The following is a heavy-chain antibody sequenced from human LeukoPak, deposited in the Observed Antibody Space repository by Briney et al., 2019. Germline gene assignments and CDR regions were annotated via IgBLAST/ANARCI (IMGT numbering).Heavy chain of an antibody. CDR2: IRSSISYL. Sequence: GGSLRLSCASSGFPFSRYSMNWVRQAPGTGLERVSYIRSSISYLYYADSLTGRFTICRDNPKNSLYLQMNSLRAEDTAVYYCARDSPRGTVSPDAFDIWGQGTMVTVSS. D-gene: IGHD3-16*01. CDR3: ARDSPRGTVSPDAFDI. V-gene: IGHV3-21*01. CDR1: GFPFSRYS. J-gene: IGHJ3*02.